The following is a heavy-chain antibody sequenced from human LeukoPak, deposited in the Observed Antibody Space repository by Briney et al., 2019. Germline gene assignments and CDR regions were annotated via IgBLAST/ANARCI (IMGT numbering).Heavy chain of an antibody. CDR3: ARAGERYYGSGSYPVYYYYYMDV. CDR2: IIPIFGTA. D-gene: IGHD3-10*01. J-gene: IGHJ6*03. CDR1: VGTFSSYA. V-gene: IGHV1-69*05. Sequence: SVKVSCKASVGTFSSYAISWVRQAPGQGLEWMGGIIPIFGTANYAQKFQGRVTITTDESASTAYMELSSLRSEDTAVYYCARAGERYYGSGSYPVYYYYYMDVWGKGTTVTVSS.